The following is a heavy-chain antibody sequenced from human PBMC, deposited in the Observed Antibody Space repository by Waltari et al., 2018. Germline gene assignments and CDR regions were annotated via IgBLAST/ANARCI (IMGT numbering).Heavy chain of an antibody. CDR3: ARRVGTHSFDY. D-gene: IGHD2-21*02. CDR1: GGSFSGYY. V-gene: IGHV4-34*01. CDR2: INHSGST. J-gene: IGHJ4*02. Sequence: QVQLQQWGAGLLKPSETLSLTCAVYGGSFSGYYWSWIRQPPGKGLEWIGEINHSGSTYYNPSLKSRVTISVDTSKNQFSLKLSSVTAADTAVYYCARRVGTHSFDYWGQGTLVTVSS.